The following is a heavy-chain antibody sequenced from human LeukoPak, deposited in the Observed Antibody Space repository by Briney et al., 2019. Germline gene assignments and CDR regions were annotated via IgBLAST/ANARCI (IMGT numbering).Heavy chain of an antibody. V-gene: IGHV3-23*01. D-gene: IGHD6-13*01. CDR3: ARCQIAAAGTGAFDV. CDR1: GFSFSTYA. Sequence: GGSLRLSCAASGFSFSTYAMTWVRQAPGKGLEWVSAFSATDGSTQYAESVKGRFTISKDSTTNTLFLQINTLRAEDTAVYYCARCQIAAAGTGAFDVWGQGTMVTVSS. CDR2: FSATDGST. J-gene: IGHJ3*01.